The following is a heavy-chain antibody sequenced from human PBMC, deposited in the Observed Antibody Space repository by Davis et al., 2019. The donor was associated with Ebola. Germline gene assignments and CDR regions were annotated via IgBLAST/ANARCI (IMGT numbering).Heavy chain of an antibody. CDR2: INSDNGDT. D-gene: IGHD6-25*01. J-gene: IGHJ4*02. CDR1: GNPSGGYY. Sequence: SVTVSRKTSGNPSGGYYLHWVRQAPGQGLEWPGWINSDNGDTNYAQKFHGRVTMTRDTSISTASMELSSLTSDDTAIYYCATGGGILNYWGQGTLVTVSS. CDR3: ATGGGILNY. V-gene: IGHV1-2*02.